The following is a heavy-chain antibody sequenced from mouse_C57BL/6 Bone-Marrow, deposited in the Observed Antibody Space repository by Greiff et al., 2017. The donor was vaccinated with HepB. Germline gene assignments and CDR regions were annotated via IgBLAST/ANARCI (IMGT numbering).Heavy chain of an antibody. V-gene: IGHV5-16*01. CDR2: INYDGSST. CDR1: GFTFSDYY. Sequence: EVKLVESEGGLVQPGSSMKLSCTASGFTFSDYYMAWVRQVPEKGLEWVANINYDGSSTYYLDSLKSRFIISRDNAKNILYLQMSSLKSEDTATYYCARDYYYGSSYGYFDVWGTGTTVTVSS. D-gene: IGHD1-1*01. J-gene: IGHJ1*03. CDR3: ARDYYYGSSYGYFDV.